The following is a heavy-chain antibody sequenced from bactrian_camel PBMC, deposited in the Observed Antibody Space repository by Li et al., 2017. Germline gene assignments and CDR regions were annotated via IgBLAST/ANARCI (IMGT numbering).Heavy chain of an antibody. CDR2: MIRIDGDL. D-gene: IGHD2*01. V-gene: IGHV3S66*01. CDR3: AAVITSGLCGLLGRYRY. Sequence: DVQLVESGGGSVQAGGSLRVSCAVSGYSYREYCMAWFRQVRGKEREGVAMIRIDGDLAYAGSVKGRFTIYKDNNNVYLQMNSLKPEDTAMYYCAAVITSGLCGLLGRYRYWGQGTQVTVS. CDR1: GYSYREYC. J-gene: IGHJ4*01.